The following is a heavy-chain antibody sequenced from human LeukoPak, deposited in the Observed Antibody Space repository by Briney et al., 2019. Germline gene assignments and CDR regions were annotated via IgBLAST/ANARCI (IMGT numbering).Heavy chain of an antibody. CDR2: ISAYNGNT. J-gene: IGHJ4*02. Sequence: GASVTVSCKASGYTFTSYGISWVRQAPGQGLEWMGWISAYNGNTNYAQKLQGRVTMTTDTSTSTAYMELRSLRSDDTAVYYCARTRRVHSSSWYYFDYWGQGTLVTVSS. D-gene: IGHD6-13*01. V-gene: IGHV1-18*01. CDR3: ARTRRVHSSSWYYFDY. CDR1: GYTFTSYG.